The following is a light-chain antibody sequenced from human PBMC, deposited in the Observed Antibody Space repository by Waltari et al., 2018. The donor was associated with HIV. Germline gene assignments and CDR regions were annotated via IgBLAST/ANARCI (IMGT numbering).Light chain of an antibody. CDR1: QSVTKN. J-gene: IGKJ1*01. CDR3: QQYHNYWT. V-gene: IGKV3-15*01. Sequence: EVVLTQSPATVSVSTGGRVILSFRASQSVTKNLAWYQQKPGQAPRLVICGASTRAAGVPARFTVRGSGTQFTLTISSLQSEDFAIYYCQQYHNYWTFGQGSK. CDR2: GAS.